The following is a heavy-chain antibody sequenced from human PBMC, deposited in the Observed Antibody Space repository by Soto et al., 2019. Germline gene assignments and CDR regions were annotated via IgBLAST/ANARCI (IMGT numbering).Heavy chain of an antibody. V-gene: IGHV3-73*01. Sequence: GGSLRLSCAASGFTFSGSAMHWVRQASGKGLEWVGRIRSKANSYATAYAASVKGRFTISRDDSKNTAYLQMNSLKTEDTAVYYCTRLRDYYDSSGYYPFDYWGQGTLVTGSS. D-gene: IGHD3-22*01. CDR3: TRLRDYYDSSGYYPFDY. J-gene: IGHJ4*02. CDR2: IRSKANSYAT. CDR1: GFTFSGSA.